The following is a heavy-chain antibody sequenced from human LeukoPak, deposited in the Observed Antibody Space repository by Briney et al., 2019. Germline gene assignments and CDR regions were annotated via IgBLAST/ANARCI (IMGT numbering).Heavy chain of an antibody. V-gene: IGHV1-69*04. CDR1: GGTFSSYA. J-gene: IGHJ4*02. CDR2: IIPIFGIA. CDR3: ARAYSSGTGFDY. D-gene: IGHD6-19*01. Sequence: GASVKVSCKASGGTFSSYAISCVRQAPGQGLEWMGRIIPIFGIANYAQKFQGRVTITADKSTNTAYMELSSLRSEDTAVYYCARAYSSGTGFDYWGQGTLVTVSS.